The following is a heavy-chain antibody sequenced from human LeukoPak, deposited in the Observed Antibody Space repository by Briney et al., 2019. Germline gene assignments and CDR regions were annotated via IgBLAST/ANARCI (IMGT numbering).Heavy chain of an antibody. V-gene: IGHV1-2*02. D-gene: IGHD2-2*01. CDR3: AREADIVVVPAARYYYYYMDV. CDR1: GGTFSSYA. J-gene: IGHJ6*03. Sequence: GASVKVSCKASGGTFSSYAISWVRQAPGQGLEWMGWINPNSGGTNYAQKFQGRVTMTRDTSISTAYMELSRLRSDDTAVYYCAREADIVVVPAARYYYYYMDVWGKGTTVTVSS. CDR2: INPNSGGT.